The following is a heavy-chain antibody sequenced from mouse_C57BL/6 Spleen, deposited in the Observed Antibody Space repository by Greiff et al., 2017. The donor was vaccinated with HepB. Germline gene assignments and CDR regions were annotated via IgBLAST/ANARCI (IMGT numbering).Heavy chain of an antibody. CDR2: FHPYNDDT. V-gene: IGHV1-47*01. CDR1: GYTFTTYP. D-gene: IGHD1-1*01. J-gene: IGHJ2*01. Sequence: VQGVESGAELVKPGASVKMSCKASGYTFTTYPIEWMKQNHGKSLEWIGNFHPYNDDTKYNEKFKGKATLTVEKSSSTVYLELSRLTSDDSAVYYCARRNLYYYGSAFDYWGQGTTLTVSS. CDR3: ARRNLYYYGSAFDY.